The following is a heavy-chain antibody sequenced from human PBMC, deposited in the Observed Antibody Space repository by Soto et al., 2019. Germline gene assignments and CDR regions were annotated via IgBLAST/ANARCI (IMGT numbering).Heavy chain of an antibody. J-gene: IGHJ6*03. V-gene: IGHV1-18*01. D-gene: IGHD3-10*01. CDR1: GYTFTSYG. CDR2: ISAYNGNT. Sequence: QVQLVQSGAEVKKPGASVKVSCKASGYTFTSYGISWVRQAPGQGLEWMGWISAYNGNTNYAQKLQGRVTMTTDTSTSTASMELRSLRYDDTAVYYCARILPAKYYYGHYMDVLSKGTTVTVSS. CDR3: ARILPAKYYYGHYMDV.